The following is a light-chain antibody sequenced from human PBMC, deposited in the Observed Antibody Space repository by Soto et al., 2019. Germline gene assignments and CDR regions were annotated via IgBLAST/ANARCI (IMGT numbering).Light chain of an antibody. CDR3: QQRNVWPPIT. CDR1: QSIHPS. Sequence: VLTQSPATLSLSPGERATLSCRASQSIHPSLDWYQQKSGKPPPLVIYDSTLRANGVPDRFGGSRSGTEFPLTINSLEPEDFAVYYCQQRNVWPPITFGQGTRLEI. CDR2: DST. V-gene: IGKV3-11*01. J-gene: IGKJ5*01.